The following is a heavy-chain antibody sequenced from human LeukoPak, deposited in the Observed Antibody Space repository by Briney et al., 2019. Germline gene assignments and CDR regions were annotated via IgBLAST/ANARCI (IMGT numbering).Heavy chain of an antibody. CDR1: GGSISSGSYY. CDR3: ARDVTLVRGVLQLSYYYYYMDV. CDR2: IYTSGST. V-gene: IGHV4-61*02. Sequence: PSQTLSLTCTVSGGSISSGSYYWSWIRQPAGKGLEWIGRIYTSGSTNYNPSLKSRVTISVDTSKNQFSLKLSSVTAADTAVYYCARDVTLVRGVLQLSYYYYYMDVWGKGTTVTVSS. J-gene: IGHJ6*03. D-gene: IGHD3-10*01.